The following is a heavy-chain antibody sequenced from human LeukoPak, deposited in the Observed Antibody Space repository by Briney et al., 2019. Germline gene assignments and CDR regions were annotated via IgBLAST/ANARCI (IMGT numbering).Heavy chain of an antibody. Sequence: GGSLRLSCTASGFAFSAYGMDWVRQAPGKGLEWVAVTWHDGTNKYYADSVKGRFTISRDNSKNMLYLQMNSLRAEDTAVYYCVKGRISEDGLDFWGQGTLVTVSS. CDR2: TWHDGTNK. J-gene: IGHJ4*02. CDR1: GFAFSAYG. CDR3: VKGRISEDGLDF. D-gene: IGHD6-13*01. V-gene: IGHV3-33*06.